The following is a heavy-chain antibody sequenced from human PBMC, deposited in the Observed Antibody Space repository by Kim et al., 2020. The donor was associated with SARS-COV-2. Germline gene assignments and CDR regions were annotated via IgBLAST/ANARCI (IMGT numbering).Heavy chain of an antibody. Sequence: YVQKFQGRVTMTRDTSISTAYMELSRLRSDDTAVYYCARIVGSVKNWFDPWGQGTLVTVSS. J-gene: IGHJ5*02. CDR3: ARIVGSVKNWFDP. D-gene: IGHD3-10*01. V-gene: IGHV1-2*02.